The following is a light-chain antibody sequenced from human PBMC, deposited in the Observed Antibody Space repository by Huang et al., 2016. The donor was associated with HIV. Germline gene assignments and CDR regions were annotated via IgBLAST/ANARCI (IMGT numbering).Light chain of an antibody. V-gene: IGKV1-33*01. CDR1: QNIGNY. Sequence: DIQMTQSPSSLSASVGDRVSITCQARQNIGNYLNWYQQKPGQTPKILIFDASNLETGGSSRFSASGSGTDVTFTITTLQPEDIATYYCQHYDSLPPWTFGQGTRVEI. J-gene: IGKJ1*01. CDR2: DAS. CDR3: QHYDSLPPWT.